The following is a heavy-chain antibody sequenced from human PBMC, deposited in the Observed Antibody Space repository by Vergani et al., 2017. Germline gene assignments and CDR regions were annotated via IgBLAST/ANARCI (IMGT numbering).Heavy chain of an antibody. CDR2: VSANSRGP. V-gene: IGHV7-4-1*02. Sequence: QVQLVQSGSELKKPGASVKISCKTSGYTFSDYAMNWVRQAPGQGLEWMGWVSANSRGPTYAQAFAGRLVLSLDTSRNTAFLQINSLQAEDTAIYYCARDGRLLTGSDCYGWLDRWGQGTLVTVCS. CDR3: ARDGRLLTGSDCYGWLDR. J-gene: IGHJ4*02. D-gene: IGHD3-9*01. CDR1: GYTFSDYA.